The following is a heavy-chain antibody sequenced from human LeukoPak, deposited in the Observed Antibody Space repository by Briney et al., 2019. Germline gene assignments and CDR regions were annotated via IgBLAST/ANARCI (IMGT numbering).Heavy chain of an antibody. D-gene: IGHD4-17*01. CDR3: AKVHDYGDYVPSADYDY. CDR2: ISGSGGST. CDR1: GFTFSSYA. J-gene: IGHJ4*02. Sequence: GGSLRLSCAASGFTFSSYAMSWVRQAPGKGLEWVSAISGSGGSTYYADSVKGRFIISRDNSKNTLYLQMNSLRAEDTAVYYCAKVHDYGDYVPSADYDYWGQGTLVTVSS. V-gene: IGHV3-23*01.